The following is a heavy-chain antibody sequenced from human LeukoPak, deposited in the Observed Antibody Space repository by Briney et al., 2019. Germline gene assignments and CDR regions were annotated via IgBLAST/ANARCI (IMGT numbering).Heavy chain of an antibody. D-gene: IGHD6-13*01. CDR2: IHHSGST. J-gene: IGHJ5*02. Sequence: SETLSLTCTVSGYFISGGYYWGWIRQPPGKGLQWIGSIHHSGSTYYNPSLKSRVTISVDTSKNQFSLKLSSVTAADTAVYYCARQLSSSWYPNWFDPWGQGTLVTVSS. CDR1: GYFISGGYY. V-gene: IGHV4-38-2*02. CDR3: ARQLSSSWYPNWFDP.